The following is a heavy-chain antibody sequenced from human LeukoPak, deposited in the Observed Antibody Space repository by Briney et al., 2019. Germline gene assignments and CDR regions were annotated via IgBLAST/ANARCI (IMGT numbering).Heavy chain of an antibody. J-gene: IGHJ6*02. CDR3: ARGRYILIVGARNYYYYGMDV. CDR2: INHSGST. CDR1: GFTFSSYW. D-gene: IGHD1-26*01. Sequence: GSLRLSCAASGFTFSSYWMSWVRQPPGKGLEWIGEINHSGSTNYNPSLKSRVTISVDTSKNQFSLKLSSVTAADTAVYYCARGRYILIVGARNYYYYGMDVWGQGTTVTVSS. V-gene: IGHV4-34*01.